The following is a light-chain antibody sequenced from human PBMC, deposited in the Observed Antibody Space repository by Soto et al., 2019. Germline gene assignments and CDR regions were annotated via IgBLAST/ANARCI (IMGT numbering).Light chain of an antibody. Sequence: DIQLTQSPSFLSASVGDRVTITCRASQDIRSYLAWYQRKPGKAPKLLIYASSFLQSGVPSRFTGSDSGTEFTLTILPLQPEDFATYYCQQLKTFPPTFGQGTKVEIK. CDR1: QDIRSY. CDR2: ASS. V-gene: IGKV1-9*01. J-gene: IGKJ1*01. CDR3: QQLKTFPPT.